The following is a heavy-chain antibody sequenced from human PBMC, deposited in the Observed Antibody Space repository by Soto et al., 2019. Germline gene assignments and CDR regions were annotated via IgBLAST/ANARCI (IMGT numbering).Heavy chain of an antibody. Sequence: QVQLQQWGAGLLKPAETLSLTCAVYGGSFSDYYWSWIRQSQEKGLEWIGEINHSGSANYNPSLKRRVTISVDTSKNQFSLKLSSVTAADTAVYYCARGWGGSHHTLDYWGQGTLVTVSS. CDR3: ARGWGGSHHTLDY. V-gene: IGHV4-34*01. D-gene: IGHD3-16*01. CDR2: INHSGSA. CDR1: GGSFSDYY. J-gene: IGHJ4*02.